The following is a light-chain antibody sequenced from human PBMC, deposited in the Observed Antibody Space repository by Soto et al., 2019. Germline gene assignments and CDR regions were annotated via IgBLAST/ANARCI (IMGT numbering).Light chain of an antibody. V-gene: IGKV1-39*01. CDR2: DAS. Sequence: DIQMTQSPSSLSASVGNRVTITCRASQSISTYLNWYQKKPGKAPNLLIYDASRLQSGVPSRFSGSGGGTDFTLSISSVQPEDFATYFCQQSYMDPITFGQGTQREF. CDR3: QQSYMDPIT. J-gene: IGKJ5*01. CDR1: QSISTY.